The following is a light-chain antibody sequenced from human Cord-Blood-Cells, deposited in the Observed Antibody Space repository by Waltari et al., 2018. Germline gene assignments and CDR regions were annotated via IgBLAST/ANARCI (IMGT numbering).Light chain of an antibody. CDR3: QQYYSTPWT. Sequence: DIVMTQSPDSLAVSLGERATINCKSSQSVLYSSNNKNYLAWYQQKPGQPPKLLIYWASTREAGVADRFSGSGSGTDFTHTSSSLQAEDVAVYYCQQYYSTPWTFGQGTKVEIK. J-gene: IGKJ1*01. V-gene: IGKV4-1*01. CDR2: WAS. CDR1: QSVLYSSNNKNY.